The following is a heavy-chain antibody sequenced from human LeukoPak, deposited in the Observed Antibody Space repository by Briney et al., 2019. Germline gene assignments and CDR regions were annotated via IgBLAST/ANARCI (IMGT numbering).Heavy chain of an antibody. J-gene: IGHJ4*02. Sequence: PGGSLRLSCAASGFTFSSYGMHWVRQAPGKGLEWVAVISYDGSNKYYADSVKGRFTISRDNSKNTLYLQMNSLRAEDTAVYYCAKDRGYSYGYPDYWGQGTLATVSS. CDR1: GFTFSSYG. V-gene: IGHV3-30*18. CDR2: ISYDGSNK. CDR3: AKDRGYSYGYPDY. D-gene: IGHD5-18*01.